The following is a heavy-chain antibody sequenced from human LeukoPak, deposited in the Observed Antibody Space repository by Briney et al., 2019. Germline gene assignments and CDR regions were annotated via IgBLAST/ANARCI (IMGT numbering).Heavy chain of an antibody. D-gene: IGHD2-2*01. CDR1: GGSISGSSYF. Sequence: PSETLSLTCTVSGGSISGSSYFWGWIRQPPGKGLEWIGSIYYSGSTNYNPSLKSRVTISVDTSKNQFSLKLSSVTAADTAVYYCAREDCSGTGCSEYVWGQGTTVTVSS. CDR3: AREDCSGTGCSEYV. J-gene: IGHJ6*02. V-gene: IGHV4-39*07. CDR2: IYYSGST.